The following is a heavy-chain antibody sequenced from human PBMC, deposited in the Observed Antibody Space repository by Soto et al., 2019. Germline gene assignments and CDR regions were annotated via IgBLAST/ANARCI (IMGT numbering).Heavy chain of an antibody. V-gene: IGHV5-51*01. Sequence: PGESLKISCKTSGYTFTTYWVGWVRQRPGEGLEWMGIIYPSDSDTRYSPSFQGHVMFSVDKSLETAYLEWSSLKTSDTAVYFCDRRAGVMVPFDYWGQGTQVTVSS. CDR2: IYPSDSDT. CDR3: DRRAGVMVPFDY. CDR1: GYTFTTYW. D-gene: IGHD3-16*01. J-gene: IGHJ4*02.